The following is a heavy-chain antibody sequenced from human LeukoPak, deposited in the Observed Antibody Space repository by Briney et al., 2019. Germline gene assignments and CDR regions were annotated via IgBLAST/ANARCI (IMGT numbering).Heavy chain of an antibody. CDR2: ISSSSTYI. V-gene: IGHV3-21*04. J-gene: IGHJ4*02. CDR1: GFTFTSYT. D-gene: IGHD3-22*01. CDR3: AKDFLGGYQDY. Sequence: GGSLRLSCSASGFTFTSYTMTWVRQAPGKGLEWVSSISSSSTYIYYADSVKGRFTISRDNSKNTLYLQMNSLRAEDTAVYYCAKDFLGGYQDYWGQGTLVSVSS.